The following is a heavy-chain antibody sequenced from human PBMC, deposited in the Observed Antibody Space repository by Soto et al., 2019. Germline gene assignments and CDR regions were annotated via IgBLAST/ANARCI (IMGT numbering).Heavy chain of an antibody. D-gene: IGHD2-2*01. CDR2: IIPISGTA. J-gene: IGHJ6*02. V-gene: IGHV1-69*01. Sequence: QVQLVQSGAEVKKPGSSVKVSCKASGXXXSSYAISWVRQAPGQGLEWMGGIIPISGTANYAQKFQGRVTITADESTSTAYMELSSLRSEDTAVYYCARSQGSSTSLEIYYYYYYGMDVWGQGTTVTVSS. CDR1: GXXXSSYA. CDR3: ARSQGSSTSLEIYYYYYYGMDV.